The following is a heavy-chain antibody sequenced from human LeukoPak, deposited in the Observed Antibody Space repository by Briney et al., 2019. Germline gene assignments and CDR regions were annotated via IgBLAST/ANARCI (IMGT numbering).Heavy chain of an antibody. D-gene: IGHD4-17*01. V-gene: IGHV1-3*01. CDR2: INAGIGNT. CDR3: ASRGDYGARFDP. CDR1: GYTFTNFA. Sequence: ASVNVSCKASGYTFTNFAIHWVRQAPGQRLEWMGWINAGIGNTKYSQKFQGRVAITRDTSASTAYMELSSLRSEDTAVYYCASRGDYGARFDPWGQGTLVTVSS. J-gene: IGHJ5*02.